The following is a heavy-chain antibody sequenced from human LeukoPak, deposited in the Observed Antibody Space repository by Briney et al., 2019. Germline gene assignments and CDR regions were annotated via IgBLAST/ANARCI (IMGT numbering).Heavy chain of an antibody. D-gene: IGHD4-17*01. CDR3: ARGRRLRPTNPFDP. CDR2: INTSGST. V-gene: IGHV4-4*07. CDR1: GGSLSSYY. Sequence: PSETLSLTCTVSGGSLSSYYWSWIRQPAGKGLEWIGRINTSGSTNYNPSLKSRVTMSVDTSKKQFSLKLSSVTAADTAVYYCARGRRLRPTNPFDPWGQGTLVTVSS. J-gene: IGHJ5*02.